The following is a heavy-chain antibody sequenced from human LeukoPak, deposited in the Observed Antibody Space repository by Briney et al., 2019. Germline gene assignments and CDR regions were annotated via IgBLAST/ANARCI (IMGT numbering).Heavy chain of an antibody. V-gene: IGHV3-64*02. CDR2: ISTNGGST. Sequence: GGSLRLSCAASGFTFSSYAMHWVRQAPGKGLEYVSGISTNGGSTYYADSVKGGFTISRDNSKNTLYLQMNSLRAEDTAVYYCAKDLEYSSSPFDYWGQGTLVTVSS. CDR3: AKDLEYSSSPFDY. J-gene: IGHJ4*02. D-gene: IGHD6-6*01. CDR1: GFTFSSYA.